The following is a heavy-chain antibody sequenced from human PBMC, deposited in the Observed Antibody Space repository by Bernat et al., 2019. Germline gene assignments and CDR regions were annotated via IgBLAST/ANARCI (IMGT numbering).Heavy chain of an antibody. D-gene: IGHD6-6*01. CDR1: GGSISSGGYY. V-gene: IGHV4-31*03. CDR2: IYYSGST. J-gene: IGHJ4*02. CDR3: ASELAARTGFDY. Sequence: QLQLQESGPGLVKPSQTLSLTCTVSGGSISSGGYYWSCIRQHPGKGLEWIGYIYYSGSTYYNPSLKSRVTISVDTSKNQFSLKLSSVTAGDTAVYYGASELAARTGFDYWGQGTLVTVSS.